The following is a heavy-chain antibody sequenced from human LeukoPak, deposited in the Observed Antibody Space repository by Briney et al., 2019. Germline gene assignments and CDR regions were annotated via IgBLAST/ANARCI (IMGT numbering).Heavy chain of an antibody. J-gene: IGHJ6*04. V-gene: IGHV3-48*03. CDR1: GFTFTNYE. D-gene: IGHD3-10*02. CDR3: AELGITMIGGV. CDR2: ISSSTSTI. Sequence: GGSLRLSCAASGFTFTNYEMNWVRQAPGKGLEWVSYISSSTSTIYYADSVKGRFTISRDNAKNSLYLQMNSLRAEDTAVYYCAELGITMIGGVWGKGTTVTISS.